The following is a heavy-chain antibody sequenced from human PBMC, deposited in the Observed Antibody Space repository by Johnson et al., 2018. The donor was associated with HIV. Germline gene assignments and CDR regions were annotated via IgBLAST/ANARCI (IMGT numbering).Heavy chain of an antibody. CDR1: GFSFSSDV. CDR3: AKGLGTGDGFDI. V-gene: IGHV3-23*04. CDR2: VSGSGGTT. J-gene: IGHJ3*02. D-gene: IGHD1-1*01. Sequence: VQLVESGGTLVQPGGSLRVSCVASGFSFSSDVMTWVRQAPGKGLEWVAVVSGSGGTTYYADSVKGRFSISRDNSKNTLYLQMDSLRAEDTSLYYCAKGLGTGDGFDIWGQGTLVTFSS.